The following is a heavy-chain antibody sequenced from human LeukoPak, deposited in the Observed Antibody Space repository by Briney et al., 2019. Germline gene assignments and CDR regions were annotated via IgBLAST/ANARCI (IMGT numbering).Heavy chain of an antibody. CDR1: GFTFSSYS. CDR3: ARDYRYGFDY. Sequence: PGGFLRLSCAASGFTFSSYSMNWVRQAPGKGLEWVSYIGSSSSTIYYADSVKGRFTISRDNAKNSLYLQMNSLRAEDTAVYYCARDYRYGFDYWGQGTLVTVSS. J-gene: IGHJ4*02. V-gene: IGHV3-48*01. CDR2: IGSSSSTI. D-gene: IGHD5-18*01.